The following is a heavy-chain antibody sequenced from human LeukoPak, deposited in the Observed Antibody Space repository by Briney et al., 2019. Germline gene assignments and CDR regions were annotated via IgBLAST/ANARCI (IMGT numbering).Heavy chain of an antibody. CDR3: AKVILEWLLFY. J-gene: IGHJ4*02. V-gene: IGHV3-23*01. Sequence: GGSLRLSCAASGFTVSSNYMSWVRQAPGKGLEWVSAISGSGGSTYYADSVKGRFTISRDNSKNTLYLQMNSLRAEDTAVYYCAKVILEWLLFYWGQGTLVTVSS. D-gene: IGHD3-3*01. CDR1: GFTVSSNY. CDR2: ISGSGGST.